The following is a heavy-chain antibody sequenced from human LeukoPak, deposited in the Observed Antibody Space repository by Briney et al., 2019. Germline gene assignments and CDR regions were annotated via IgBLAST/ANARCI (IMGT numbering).Heavy chain of an antibody. D-gene: IGHD1/OR15-1a*01. CDR2: ISGSGYIT. CDR3: AKDLRTGTISQFDY. J-gene: IGHJ4*02. Sequence: GSLRLSCAASGFTFSNHAMNWVRQAPGKGLEWVSSISGSGYITYYSDSVKGRFTISRDNSKNTLYLQMNSLRAEDTAIYYCAKDLRTGTISQFDYWGQGTLVTVSS. V-gene: IGHV3-23*01. CDR1: GFTFSNHA.